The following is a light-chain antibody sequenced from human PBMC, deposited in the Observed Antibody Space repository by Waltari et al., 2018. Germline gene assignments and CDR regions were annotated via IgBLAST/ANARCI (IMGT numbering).Light chain of an antibody. J-gene: IGKJ2*01. CDR3: QQCHSYS. Sequence: DIQMTQSPSTLSASVGDRVTITCRASQSVRTWLAWYQQKPGKAPKLLIYKASSLGSGVPSRFSGSGSGTEFTLTISSLQPDDFATYYCQQCHSYSFGQGTKVEI. V-gene: IGKV1-5*03. CDR2: KAS. CDR1: QSVRTW.